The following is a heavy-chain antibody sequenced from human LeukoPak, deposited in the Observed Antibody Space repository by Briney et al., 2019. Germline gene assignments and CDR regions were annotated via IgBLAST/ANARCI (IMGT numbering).Heavy chain of an antibody. CDR3: AVIEMAALGGFDY. Sequence: PGGSLRLSCAASGFTLSSYWMSWVRQAPGKGLDWVANIKQDGSEKYYVDSVKGRFTISIDNAKNSLYLQMNSLRAEDTAVYYCAVIEMAALGGFDYWGQGTLVTVSS. CDR2: IKQDGSEK. V-gene: IGHV3-7*01. CDR1: GFTLSSYW. D-gene: IGHD5-24*01. J-gene: IGHJ4*02.